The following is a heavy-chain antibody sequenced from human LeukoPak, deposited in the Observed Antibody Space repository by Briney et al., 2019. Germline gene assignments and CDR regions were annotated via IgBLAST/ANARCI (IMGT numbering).Heavy chain of an antibody. CDR2: MNPNSGNT. CDR3: ARSRYCSSTSCSYYFDY. J-gene: IGHJ4*02. CDR1: GYTFTIYD. D-gene: IGHD2-2*01. Sequence: ASVKVSCKASGYTFTIYDINWVRQATGQGLEWMGWMNPNSGNTGYAQKFQGRVTMTRNTSISTAYMELSSLRSEDTAVYYCARSRYCSSTSCSYYFDYWGQGTLVTVSS. V-gene: IGHV1-8*01.